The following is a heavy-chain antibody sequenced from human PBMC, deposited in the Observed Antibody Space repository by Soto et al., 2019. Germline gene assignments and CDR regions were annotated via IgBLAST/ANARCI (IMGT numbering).Heavy chain of an antibody. D-gene: IGHD3-16*01. CDR1: GFTFSTSS. CDR2: ISGDSGAI. CDR3: ARGGRFTFGFDY. V-gene: IGHV3-23*01. Sequence: EVQLLESGGGLVQPGGSLRLSCAASGFTFSTSSMSWVRQAPGKGLEWVSAISGDSGAIYYADSVKGRFTISRDNSRDTLYLQMNSLRAEDTPLYFCARGGRFTFGFDYWGQGTLISVSS. J-gene: IGHJ4*02.